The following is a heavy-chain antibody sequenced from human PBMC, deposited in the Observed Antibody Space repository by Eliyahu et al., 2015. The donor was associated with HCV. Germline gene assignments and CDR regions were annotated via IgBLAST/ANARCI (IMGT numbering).Heavy chain of an antibody. D-gene: IGHD5-24*01. Sequence: QVQLVESGGGVVQPGGSLRLSCAASGFTFSTYGMHWXRQAPGKGLEWVAVISYDGSNKNYGDSVKGRFTISRDNSKNTLYLQMNSLRAEDTAVYYCPKCRDGYNTGWYFDYWGQGTLVTVSS. CDR1: GFTFSTYG. J-gene: IGHJ4*02. CDR2: ISYDGSNK. V-gene: IGHV3-30*18. CDR3: PKCRDGYNTGWYFDY.